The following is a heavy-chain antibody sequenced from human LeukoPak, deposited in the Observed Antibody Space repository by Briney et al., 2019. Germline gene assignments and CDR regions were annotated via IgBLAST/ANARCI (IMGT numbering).Heavy chain of an antibody. CDR1: GFTFSSYA. CDR3: AKAGVSFVGATNYYYGMDV. CDR2: ISGSGGST. V-gene: IGHV3-23*01. J-gene: IGHJ6*02. Sequence: GGSLRLSCAASGFTFSSYAMSWVRQAPGKGREWVSAISGSGGSTYYADSVKGRFTISRDNSKNTLYLQMNSLRAEDTAVYYCAKAGVSFVGATNYYYGMDVWGQGTTVTVSS. D-gene: IGHD1-26*01.